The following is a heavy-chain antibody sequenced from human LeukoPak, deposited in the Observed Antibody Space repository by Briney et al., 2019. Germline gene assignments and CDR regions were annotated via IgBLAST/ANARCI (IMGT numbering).Heavy chain of an antibody. Sequence: GGSLRLSCAASGFTVSSNYMSWVRQAPGKGLEWVSVIYSGGSTYYADSVKGRFTISRDNSKNTLYLQMNSLRAEDMALYYCAVKSGGADDAFDIWGQGTMVTVSS. CDR1: GFTVSSNY. CDR3: AVKSGGADDAFDI. CDR2: IYSGGST. D-gene: IGHD2-21*01. J-gene: IGHJ3*02. V-gene: IGHV3-53*05.